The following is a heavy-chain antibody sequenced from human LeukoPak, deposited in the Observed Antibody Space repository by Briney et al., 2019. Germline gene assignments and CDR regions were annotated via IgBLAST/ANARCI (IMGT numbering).Heavy chain of an antibody. V-gene: IGHV3-23*01. CDR2: ISNFGDII. J-gene: IGHJ4*02. D-gene: IGHD3-9*01. Sequence: TGGSLRLSCAASGFTFSNYEMNWVRQAPGKGLEWISHISNFGDIIHYAGSVEGRFTISRDNSKNTLYLQMNSLRADDTAVYYCVKDHGWLLYSWGQGTLVTVSS. CDR3: VKDHGWLLYS. CDR1: GFTFSNYE.